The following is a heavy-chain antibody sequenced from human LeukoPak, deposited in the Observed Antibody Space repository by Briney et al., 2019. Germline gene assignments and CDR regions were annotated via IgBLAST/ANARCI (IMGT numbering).Heavy chain of an antibody. D-gene: IGHD1-26*01. CDR2: INHIGST. CDR1: GGSFSGYY. V-gene: IGHV4-34*01. J-gene: IGHJ4*02. Sequence: SETLSLTCAVYGGSFSGYYWTWIRQPPGKGLEWIGEINHIGSTNYNPSLKSRVTISVDTSRNQFSLKLSSVTAADTAVYYCAKSGGSGLTDYWGQGTLVTVSS. CDR3: AKSGGSGLTDY.